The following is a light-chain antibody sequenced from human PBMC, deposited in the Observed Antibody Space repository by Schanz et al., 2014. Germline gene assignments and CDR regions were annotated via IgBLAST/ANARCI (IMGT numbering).Light chain of an antibody. CDR1: QNINSW. CDR3: QQYNSYSYT. CDR2: KAS. J-gene: IGKJ2*01. V-gene: IGKV1-5*03. Sequence: DIQMTQSPSTLSASVGDRVTITCRARQNINSWLAWYQQKPGKAPKLLIYKASSLQSGVPSRFSGSGSGTEFTLTISSLQPDDFATYYCQQYNSYSYTFGQGTKLEIK.